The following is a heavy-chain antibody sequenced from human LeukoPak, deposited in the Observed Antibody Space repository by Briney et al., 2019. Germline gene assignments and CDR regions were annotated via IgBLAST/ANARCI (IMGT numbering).Heavy chain of an antibody. CDR3: ARRGYSGYDTPYYYYYYYMDV. D-gene: IGHD5-12*01. CDR1: GYTFTSYD. Sequence: ASVKVSCKASGYTFTSYDINWVRQATGQGLEWMGWMNPNSGNTGYAQKFQGRVTITRNTSISTAYMELSSLRSEDTAVYYCARRGYSGYDTPYYYYYYYMDVWGKGTTVTVSS. J-gene: IGHJ6*03. CDR2: MNPNSGNT. V-gene: IGHV1-8*03.